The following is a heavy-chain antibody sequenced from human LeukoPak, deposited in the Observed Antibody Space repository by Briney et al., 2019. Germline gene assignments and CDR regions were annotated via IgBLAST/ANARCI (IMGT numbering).Heavy chain of an antibody. CDR1: GGSISSSSYY. V-gene: IGHV4-39*07. CDR3: ARVVVTPGYYYYYMDV. J-gene: IGHJ6*03. CDR2: INHSGST. Sequence: SETLSLTCTVSGGSISSSSYYWGWIRQPPGKGLEWIGEINHSGSTNYNPSLKSRVTISVDTSKNQFSLKLSSVTAADTAVYYCARVVVTPGYYYYYMDVWGKGTTVTVSS. D-gene: IGHD4-23*01.